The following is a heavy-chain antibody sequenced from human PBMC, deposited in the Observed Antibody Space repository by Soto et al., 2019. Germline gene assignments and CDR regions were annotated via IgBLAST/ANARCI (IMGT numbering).Heavy chain of an antibody. D-gene: IGHD6-6*01. CDR2: INPTTGGT. Sequence: ASVKVSCKASGYTFSAYYLHWVRQAPGQGLEWMGWINPTTGGTHYAQKFQGWVSMTRDTSISTAYMEVSRLRPDDTAVYYCAREDLSSSSGYDYWGQGTLVTVSS. CDR3: AREDLSSSSGYDY. CDR1: GYTFSAYY. V-gene: IGHV1-2*04. J-gene: IGHJ4*02.